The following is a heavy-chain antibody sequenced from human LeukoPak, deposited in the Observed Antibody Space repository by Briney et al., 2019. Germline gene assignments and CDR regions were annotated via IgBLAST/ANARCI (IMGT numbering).Heavy chain of an antibody. Sequence: SETLSLTCALSGGSISSYYWSWIRQPPGKGLAWIGNFYYSGSTNYNPSLKVRVTISVYTSKSQSSLKVSSVTAADTAVYYCARGSSSSFNFGLWGRGTLVTVSS. CDR3: ARGSSSSFNFGL. J-gene: IGHJ2*01. D-gene: IGHD6-13*01. CDR2: FYYSGST. V-gene: IGHV4-59*01. CDR1: GGSISSYY.